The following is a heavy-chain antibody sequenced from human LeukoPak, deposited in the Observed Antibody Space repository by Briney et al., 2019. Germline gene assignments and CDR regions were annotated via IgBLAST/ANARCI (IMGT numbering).Heavy chain of an antibody. V-gene: IGHV1-18*04. Sequence: GASVKVSCKASGYTFTNYGISWVRQAPGQGLEWMGWISAYNGNTNYAQKLQGRVTMTTDTSTSTAYMELRSLRSDDTAVYYCARDRLIYDSSGSPNFDYWGQGTLVTVSS. D-gene: IGHD3-22*01. CDR3: ARDRLIYDSSGSPNFDY. CDR1: GYTFTNYG. CDR2: ISAYNGNT. J-gene: IGHJ4*02.